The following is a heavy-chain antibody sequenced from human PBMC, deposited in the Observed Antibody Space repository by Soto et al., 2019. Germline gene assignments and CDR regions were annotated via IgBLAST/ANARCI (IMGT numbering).Heavy chain of an antibody. CDR1: GDTFTSYA. CDR2: ISAYNENT. J-gene: IGHJ4*02. D-gene: IGHD6-13*01. V-gene: IGHV1-18*01. CDR3: ARDLAAGTCDY. Sequence: QVQLVQSGAEVRKPGASVKVSCKASGDTFTSYAISWVRQAPGQGLEGMGWISAYNENTNYAQKLQGRVTMTTDTSTRTAYLELRSLRSDDTAVYYCARDLAAGTCDYWGQGTLVTVSS.